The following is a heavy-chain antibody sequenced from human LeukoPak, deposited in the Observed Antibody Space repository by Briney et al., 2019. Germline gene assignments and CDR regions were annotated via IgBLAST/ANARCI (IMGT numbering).Heavy chain of an antibody. J-gene: IGHJ6*03. V-gene: IGHV1-69*06. D-gene: IGHD3-3*01. CDR2: IIPIFGTA. Sequence: ASVNVSCKASGGTFSSYAISWVRQAPGQGLEWMGRIIPIFGTANYAHKFQGRVTITADKSTGTAYMELSGMSSEDTAVYYCARGXXLTIXGXVTQRPYYYMDVWGKGTTVTVSS. CDR1: GGTFSSYA. CDR3: ARGXXLTIXGXVTQRPYYYMDV.